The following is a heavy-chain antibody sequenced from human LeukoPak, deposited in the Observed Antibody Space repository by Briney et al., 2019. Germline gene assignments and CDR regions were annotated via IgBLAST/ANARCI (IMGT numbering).Heavy chain of an antibody. CDR1: GFXFSNAW. Sequence: PGGSLRLSCAASGFXFSNAWMSWVRQAPGKGLEWVGRIKSKTDGGTTDYAAPVKGRFTISRDDSKNTLYLQMNSLKTEDTAVYYCTTDPGYSSGFDYWGQGTLVTVSS. CDR2: IKSKTDGGTT. CDR3: TTDPGYSSGFDY. V-gene: IGHV3-15*01. D-gene: IGHD6-19*01. J-gene: IGHJ4*02.